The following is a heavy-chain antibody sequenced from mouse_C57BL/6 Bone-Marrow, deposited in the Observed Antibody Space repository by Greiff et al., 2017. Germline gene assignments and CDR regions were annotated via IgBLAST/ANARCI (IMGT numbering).Heavy chain of an antibody. CDR3: ARGDSNYFEV. CDR2: ILPSIGRT. Sequence: QVHVKQPGSELRSPGSSVKLSCKDFDSEVFTIAYMSWVRQKPGHGFEWIGGILPSIGRTIYGEKFEDKATLDADTLYNTAYCELNSLTSEDAANYYCARGDSNYFEVWGTGTTVTLSS. D-gene: IGHD2-5*01. V-gene: IGHV15-2*01. CDR1: DSEVFTIAY. J-gene: IGHJ1*03.